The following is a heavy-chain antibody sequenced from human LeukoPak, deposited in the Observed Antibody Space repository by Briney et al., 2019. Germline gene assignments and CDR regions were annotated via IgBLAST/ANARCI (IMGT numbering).Heavy chain of an antibody. CDR3: ARYSGSFSFDP. Sequence: ASVKVSCKASGYTFTSYYMHWVRQAPGQGLEWMGIINPSGGSTSYAQKFQGRVTITRNTSISTAYMELSSLRSEDTAVYYCARYSGSFSFDPWGQGTLVTVSS. CDR2: INPSGGST. CDR1: GYTFTSYY. V-gene: IGHV1-46*01. J-gene: IGHJ5*02. D-gene: IGHD1-26*01.